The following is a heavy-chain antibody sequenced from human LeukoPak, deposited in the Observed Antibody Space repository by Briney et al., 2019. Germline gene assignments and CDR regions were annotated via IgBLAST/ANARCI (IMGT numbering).Heavy chain of an antibody. V-gene: IGHV3-74*01. CDR3: ANSYSPPHY. CDR2: INTDGSTT. CDR1: GFTFGNSW. D-gene: IGHD3-10*01. J-gene: IGHJ4*02. Sequence: GGSLRLSCAASGFTFGNSWTHWVRQAPGKGLVWVSRINTDGSTTTYADSVKGRFTISRDNAKNTVYLQMNSLRAEDTAVYYCANSYSPPHYWGQGTLVTVSS.